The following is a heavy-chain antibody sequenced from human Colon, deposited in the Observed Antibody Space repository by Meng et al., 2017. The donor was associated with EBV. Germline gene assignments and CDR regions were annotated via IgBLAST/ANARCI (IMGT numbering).Heavy chain of an antibody. CDR3: MRDLLVLEKNEV. CDR1: GGSISSSNW. J-gene: IGHJ2*01. CDR2: IFHSGLT. D-gene: IGHD1-1*01. Sequence: QGELQGAGPGLVKPSETLSLTCAVSGGSISSSNWWGWVRQSPEKGLEWIGEIFHSGLTNYNPSLQSRVTISVDKSKNQFSLEVTSVTAADTAIYYCMRDLLVLEKNEVWGRGTLVTVSS. V-gene: IGHV4-4*02.